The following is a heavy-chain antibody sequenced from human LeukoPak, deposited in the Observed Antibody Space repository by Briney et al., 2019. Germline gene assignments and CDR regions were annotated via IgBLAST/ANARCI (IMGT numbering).Heavy chain of an antibody. CDR3: ARRPRNSGSDDGPSGLDY. CDR1: GGSISSYY. CDR2: IYYSGST. Sequence: SETLSLTCTVSGGSISSYYWSWIRQPPGKGLEWIGYIYYSGSTNYNPSLKSRVTISVDTSKNQFSLKLSSVTAADTAVYYCARRPRNSGSDDGPSGLDYWGQGTLVTVSS. J-gene: IGHJ4*02. V-gene: IGHV4-59*12. D-gene: IGHD1-26*01.